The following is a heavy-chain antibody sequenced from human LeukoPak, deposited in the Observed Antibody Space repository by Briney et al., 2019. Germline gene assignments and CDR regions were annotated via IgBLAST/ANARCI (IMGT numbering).Heavy chain of an antibody. J-gene: IGHJ4*02. CDR2: ISSSSSYI. CDR3: ARDPSRYCSGGSCYADY. CDR1: GFTFSSYS. D-gene: IGHD2-15*01. V-gene: IGHV3-21*01. Sequence: GGSLRLSCAASGFTFSSYSMNWVRQAPGKGLEWVSSISSSSSYIYYADSVKGRFTISRDNAKNSLYLQMNSLRAEDTAVYHCARDPSRYCSGGSCYADYWGQGTLVTVSS.